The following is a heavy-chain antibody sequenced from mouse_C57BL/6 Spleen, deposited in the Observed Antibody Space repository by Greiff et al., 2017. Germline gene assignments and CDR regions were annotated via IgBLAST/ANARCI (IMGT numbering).Heavy chain of an antibody. J-gene: IGHJ3*01. CDR2: IYPGDGDT. D-gene: IGHD1-1*01. CDR3: ARPVDDQAWFAY. Sequence: QVQLQQSGAELVKPGASVKISCKASGYAFSSYWMNWVKQRPGKGLEWIGQIYPGDGDTNYNGKFKGKATLTADKSSSTAYMQLSSLTSEDSAVYFCARPVDDQAWFAYWGQGTLVTVSA. CDR1: GYAFSSYW. V-gene: IGHV1-80*01.